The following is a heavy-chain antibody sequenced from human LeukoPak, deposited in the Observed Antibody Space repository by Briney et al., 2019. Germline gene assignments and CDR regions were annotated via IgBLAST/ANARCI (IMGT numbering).Heavy chain of an antibody. V-gene: IGHV3-13*01. CDR2: IGTAGDT. D-gene: IGHD4-17*01. Sequence: PGGSLRLSCAASGFTFSSYDMHWVRQATGKGLEWVSAIGTAGDTYYPGSVKGRFTISRENAKNSLYLQMNSLRAGDTAVYYCARAFSTVTTARYYYYGMDVWRQGTTVTVSS. J-gene: IGHJ6*02. CDR1: GFTFSSYD. CDR3: ARAFSTVTTARYYYYGMDV.